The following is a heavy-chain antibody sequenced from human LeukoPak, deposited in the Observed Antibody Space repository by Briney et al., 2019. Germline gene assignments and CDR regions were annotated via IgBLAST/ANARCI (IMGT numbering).Heavy chain of an antibody. D-gene: IGHD3-10*02. CDR1: GFTFSSYG. V-gene: IGHV3-33*01. CDR2: IWYDGSNK. J-gene: IGHJ6*04. Sequence: GRSLRLSCAASGFTFSSYGMHWVRQAPGKGLEWVAVIWYDGSNKYYADSVKGRFTISRDNSKNTLYLQMNSLRAEDTAVYYWSRDFKTLFGEVSKYYLGMDGWGKGTTVTVSS. CDR3: SRDFKTLFGEVSKYYLGMDG.